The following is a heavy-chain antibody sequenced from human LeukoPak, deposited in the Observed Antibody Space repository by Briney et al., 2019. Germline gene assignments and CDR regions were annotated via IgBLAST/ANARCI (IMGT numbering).Heavy chain of an antibody. D-gene: IGHD6-19*01. V-gene: IGHV4-59*01. CDR1: GGSISSYY. Sequence: PSETLSLTCTVSGGSISSYYWSWIRQPPGKGLEWIGYIFYSGSTNYNPSLKSRVTISVDTSKNQFSLKLSSVTAADTAMYYCARGSSSGGEFDYWGQGTLVTVSS. CDR2: IFYSGST. J-gene: IGHJ4*02. CDR3: ARGSSSGGEFDY.